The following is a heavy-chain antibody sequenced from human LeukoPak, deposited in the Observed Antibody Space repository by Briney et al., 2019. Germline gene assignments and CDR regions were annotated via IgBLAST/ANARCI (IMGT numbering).Heavy chain of an antibody. D-gene: IGHD2-8*01. CDR2: ISNNGGYT. Sequence: PGGSLRLSCAASGFTFSSSAMSWVRQAPGKGLEWVSAISNNGGYTYYADSVQGRFTISRDNSKSTLCLQMNSLRAEDTAVYYCAKEYCSNSVCHSLDYWGQGTLVTVSS. CDR1: GFTFSSSA. V-gene: IGHV3-23*01. J-gene: IGHJ4*02. CDR3: AKEYCSNSVCHSLDY.